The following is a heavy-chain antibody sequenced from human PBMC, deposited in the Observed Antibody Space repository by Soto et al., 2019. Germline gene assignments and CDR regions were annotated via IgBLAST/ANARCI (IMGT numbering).Heavy chain of an antibody. CDR3: ARDPGAIFGVVTTGWFDP. CDR2: IKQDGSEK. V-gene: IGHV3-7*03. D-gene: IGHD3-3*01. CDR1: GFTFRNYW. J-gene: IGHJ5*02. Sequence: ELQLVESGGGLVQPGGSLRLSCAASGFTFRNYWMSWVRQAPGKGLEWVANIKQDGSEKYYVDSVRGRFTISRDNAKNSLYLQMNSLRAEDTAIYYCARDPGAIFGVVTTGWFDPWGQGTLVTVSS.